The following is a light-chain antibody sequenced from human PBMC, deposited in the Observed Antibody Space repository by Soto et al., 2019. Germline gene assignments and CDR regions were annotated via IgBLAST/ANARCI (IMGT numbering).Light chain of an antibody. CDR3: QQYGSSPAWT. CDR1: QSVSSSY. J-gene: IGKJ1*01. V-gene: IGKV3-20*01. CDR2: GAS. Sequence: EIVXTXSPXXLSLSPGERATLSCRASQSVSSSYLAWYQQKPGQAPRLLIYGASSRATGIPDRFSGSGSGTDFTLTISRLEPEDFAVYYCQQYGSSPAWTFGQGTKVEIK.